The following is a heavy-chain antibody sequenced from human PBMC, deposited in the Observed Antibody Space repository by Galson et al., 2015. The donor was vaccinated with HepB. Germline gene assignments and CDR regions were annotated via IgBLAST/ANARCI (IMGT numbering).Heavy chain of an antibody. J-gene: IGHJ6*02. CDR3: AKDNYYGSGSYYKSTYYYYYYGMDV. Sequence: SLRLSCAASGFIFSNYGMHWVRQAPGKGLEWVAFIRYDGSNKYYADSVKGRFTISRDSSKNTLYLQMNSLRAEDTAVYYCAKDNYYGSGSYYKSTYYYYYYGMDVWGQGTTVTVSS. CDR1: GFIFSNYG. V-gene: IGHV3-30*02. D-gene: IGHD3-10*01. CDR2: IRYDGSNK.